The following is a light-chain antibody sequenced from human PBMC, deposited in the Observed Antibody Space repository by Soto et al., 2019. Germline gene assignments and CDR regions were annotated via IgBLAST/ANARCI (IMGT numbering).Light chain of an antibody. CDR1: SSDIGDYNY. V-gene: IGLV2-8*01. Sequence: QSALTQPPSASGSPGQSVTFSCTGTSSDIGDYNYVSWYQQHPGKAPKLMIYEVTKRPSGVPDRFSGSKSGNTASLTVSGLQADDEADYYCCLYARGGVVFGGGTKLTVL. J-gene: IGLJ3*02. CDR3: CLYARGGVV. CDR2: EVT.